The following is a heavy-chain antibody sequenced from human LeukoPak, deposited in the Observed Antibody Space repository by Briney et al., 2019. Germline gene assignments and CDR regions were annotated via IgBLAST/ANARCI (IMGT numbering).Heavy chain of an antibody. Sequence: GTSVKVSCKTSGFTFSSSTVQWVRQARGQRLEWLGWIGLGSGDTKYAQRVQERLTLTRDMSTNTAYMELSSLRSEDTAVYYCVAERYSDGCCWFDHWGQGTLVTVSS. CDR3: VAERYSDGCCWFDH. CDR2: IGLGSGDT. CDR1: GFTFSSST. D-gene: IGHD6-25*01. J-gene: IGHJ5*02. V-gene: IGHV1-58*01.